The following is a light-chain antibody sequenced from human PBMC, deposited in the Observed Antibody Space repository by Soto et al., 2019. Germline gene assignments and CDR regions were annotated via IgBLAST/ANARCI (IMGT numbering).Light chain of an antibody. J-gene: IGLJ2*01. V-gene: IGLV1-40*01. CDR2: TNI. CDR1: GSNIGAGYD. Sequence: QSVLTQPPSVSGAPGQRVTISCTGSGSNIGAGYDVHWYQHLPRTAPKLLIYTNINRPSGVPDRFSASKSGTSASLAITGLQAGDEADYYCQSYDSSLSGVVFGGGTKLTVL. CDR3: QSYDSSLSGVV.